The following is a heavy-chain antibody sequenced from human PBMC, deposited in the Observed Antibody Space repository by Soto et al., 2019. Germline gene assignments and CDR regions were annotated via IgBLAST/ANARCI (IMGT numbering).Heavy chain of an antibody. CDR1: GYSFTSYD. J-gene: IGHJ4*02. D-gene: IGHD7-27*01. V-gene: IGHV1-46*01. Sequence: QVQLVQSGAGVKKPGASVKVSCKASGYSFTSYDMHWVRQAPGQGLEWMGIINPSSGRTVYALSFQGRVTMTRDTSTSTLYMELTGLRSAATAVYYCGREGVAETGEIEYWGQGTLVTVSS. CDR3: GREGVAETGEIEY. CDR2: INPSSGRT.